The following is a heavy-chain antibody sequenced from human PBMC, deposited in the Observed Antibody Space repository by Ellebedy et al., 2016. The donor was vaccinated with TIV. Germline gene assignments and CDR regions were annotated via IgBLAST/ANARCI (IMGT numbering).Heavy chain of an antibody. CDR3: TTGALRYCSSTSCREENWYGMDV. CDR1: GFTFSNAW. J-gene: IGHJ6*02. D-gene: IGHD2-2*01. Sequence: GGSLRLSXAASGFTFSNAWMSWVRQAPGKGLEWVGRIKSKTDGGTTDYAAPVKGRFTISRDDSKNTLYLQMNSLKTEDTAVYYCTTGALRYCSSTSCREENWYGMDVWGQGTTVTVSS. CDR2: IKSKTDGGTT. V-gene: IGHV3-15*01.